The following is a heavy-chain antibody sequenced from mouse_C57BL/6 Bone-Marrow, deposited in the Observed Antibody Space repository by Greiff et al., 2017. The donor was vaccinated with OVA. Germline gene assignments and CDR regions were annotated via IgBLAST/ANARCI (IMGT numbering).Heavy chain of an antibody. J-gene: IGHJ3*01. CDR2: ISSGGSYT. CDR3: ARRGDYDGFAY. D-gene: IGHD2-4*01. V-gene: IGHV5-6*01. Sequence: EVQLVESGGDLVKPGGSLKLSCAASGFTFSSYGMSWVRQTPDKRLEWVATISSGGSYTYYPDSVKGRFTISRDNAKNTLYLQMSSMKSEDTAMDYCARRGDYDGFAYWGQGTLVTVSA. CDR1: GFTFSSYG.